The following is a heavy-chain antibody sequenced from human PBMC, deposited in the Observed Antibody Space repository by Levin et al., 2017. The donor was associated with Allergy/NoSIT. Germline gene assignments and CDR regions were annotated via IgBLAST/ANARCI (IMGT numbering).Heavy chain of an antibody. V-gene: IGHV3-7*01. CDR3: ARAGKQGAGTPDR. CDR1: GFTFSNYW. D-gene: IGHD3-10*01. Sequence: GESLKISCAASGFTFSNYWMTWVRXXXGKGLEWVANINQGGSDNYYVDSVKGRFTVSRDNAKNLLILQMNSLRAEDTAVYYCARAGKQGAGTPDRWGQGTPVTVSS. J-gene: IGHJ5*02. CDR2: INQGGSDN.